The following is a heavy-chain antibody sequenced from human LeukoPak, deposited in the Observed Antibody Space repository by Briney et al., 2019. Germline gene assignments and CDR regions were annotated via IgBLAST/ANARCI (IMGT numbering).Heavy chain of an antibody. Sequence: GGSLRLSCVASGFTFSSYWMSWVRQARGKGLEWEANIKQDGSEKYYVDSVKGRVTISRDNAKNSLYLQMNSLRAEDTAVYYCARDATYCTNGVCYTRFDYWGQGTLVTVSS. CDR3: ARDATYCTNGVCYTRFDY. CDR1: GFTFSSYW. CDR2: IKQDGSEK. D-gene: IGHD2-8*01. J-gene: IGHJ4*02. V-gene: IGHV3-7*01.